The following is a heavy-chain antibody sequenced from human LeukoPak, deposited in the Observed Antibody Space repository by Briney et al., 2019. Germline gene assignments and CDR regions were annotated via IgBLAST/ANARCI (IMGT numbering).Heavy chain of an antibody. CDR3: AKDIVPDYYDSSGYGGGDYFDY. J-gene: IGHJ4*02. CDR1: GFTFDDYA. CDR2: ISGDGGST. V-gene: IGHV3-43*02. D-gene: IGHD3-22*01. Sequence: GGSLRLSCAASGFTFDDYAMHWVRQAPGKGLEWVSLISGDGGSTYYADSVKGRFTISRDKSKNSLYLQMNSLRAEDTALYYCAKDIVPDYYDSSGYGGGDYFDYWGQGTLVTVSS.